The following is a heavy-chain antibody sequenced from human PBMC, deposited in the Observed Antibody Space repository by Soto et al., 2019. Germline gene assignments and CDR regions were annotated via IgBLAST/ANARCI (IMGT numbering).Heavy chain of an antibody. CDR2: INHSGST. J-gene: IGHJ3*02. V-gene: IGHV4-34*01. D-gene: IGHD4-17*01. CDR3: ATTTNYGDYGGAFVI. Sequence: ETLSLTCGVYGGSFSGYYWTWIRQPPGKGLEWIGEINHSGSTNYNPSLKSRLTISVDTSKNQFSLRLSSVTAADTAVYYCATTTNYGDYGGAFVIWGQGTMVTVSS. CDR1: GGSFSGYY.